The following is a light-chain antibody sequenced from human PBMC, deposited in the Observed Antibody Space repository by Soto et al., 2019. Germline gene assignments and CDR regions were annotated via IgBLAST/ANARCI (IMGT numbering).Light chain of an antibody. Sequence: EIVMTQSPATLSVSPGERATLSCRASQSVSSNLAWYQQKPGQAPRLLIYGASTRATGIPARFSGSGSGTEFTLTISSLQSEDFALYYCQQYNNWPPERTFGQGTKVEIK. CDR3: QQYNNWPPERT. J-gene: IGKJ1*01. CDR1: QSVSSN. CDR2: GAS. V-gene: IGKV3-15*01.